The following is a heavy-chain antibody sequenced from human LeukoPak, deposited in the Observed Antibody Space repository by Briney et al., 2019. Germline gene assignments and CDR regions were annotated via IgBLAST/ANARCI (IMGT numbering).Heavy chain of an antibody. D-gene: IGHD2-21*01. V-gene: IGHV5-51*01. CDR2: IYPGDSDT. CDR3: ARLVGYHTGYYYYYMDV. J-gene: IGHJ6*03. Sequence: GESLKISCKGSGYSFTSYWIGWVRQMPGKGLEWMGIIYPGDSDTRYSPSFQGQVTISADKSISTAYLRWSSLKASDTAMYYCARLVGYHTGYYYYYMDVWGKGTTVTVSS. CDR1: GYSFTSYW.